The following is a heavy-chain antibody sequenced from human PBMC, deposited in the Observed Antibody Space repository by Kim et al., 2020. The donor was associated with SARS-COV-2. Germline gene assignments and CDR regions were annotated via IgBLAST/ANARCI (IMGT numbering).Heavy chain of an antibody. V-gene: IGHV3-30-3*01. CDR2: ISYDGSNE. CDR3: ARDSSIAASGSGAYTCFDP. CDR1: GFTLSSYA. Sequence: GGSLRLSCAASGFTLSSYAMHWVRQAPGKGLEWVAVISYDGSNEYYADSVKGRFTISRDNSKNTLFLQMNSLRVEDTSVYYCARDSSIAASGSGAYTCFDPWGQGTLVTVSS. J-gene: IGHJ5*02. D-gene: IGHD6-13*01.